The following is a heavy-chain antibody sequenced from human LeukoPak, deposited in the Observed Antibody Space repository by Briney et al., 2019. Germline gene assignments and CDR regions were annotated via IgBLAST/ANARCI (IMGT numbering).Heavy chain of an antibody. V-gene: IGHV4-39*01. J-gene: IGHJ4*02. Sequence: SETLSLTCTVSGGSIRSSYYYWGWIRQPPGKGLEWIGSIYSGGSTYYNPSLKSRVTISVDTSKNQFSLKLSSVTAADTSMYYCVRFPYDFWSGYPYWGQGTLVTVSS. CDR3: VRFPYDFWSGYPY. D-gene: IGHD3-3*01. CDR1: GGSIRSSYYY. CDR2: IYSGGST.